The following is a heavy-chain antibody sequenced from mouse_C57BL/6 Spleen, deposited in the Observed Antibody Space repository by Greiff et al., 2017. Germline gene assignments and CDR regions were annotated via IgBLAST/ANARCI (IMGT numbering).Heavy chain of an antibody. CDR3: ATFYYGNLDY. J-gene: IGHJ2*01. D-gene: IGHD2-1*01. CDR1: GYTFTDYN. V-gene: IGHV1-22*01. Sequence: VQLKESGPELVKPGASVKMSCKASGYTFTDYNMHWVKQSHGKSLEWIGYINPNNGGTSYNQKFKGKATLTVNKSSSTAYMELRSLTSEDSAVYYCATFYYGNLDYWGQGTTLTVSS. CDR2: INPNNGGT.